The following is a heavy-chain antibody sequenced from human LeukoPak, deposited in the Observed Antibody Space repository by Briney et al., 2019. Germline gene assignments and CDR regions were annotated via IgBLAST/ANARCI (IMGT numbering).Heavy chain of an antibody. D-gene: IGHD3-10*01. V-gene: IGHV3-23*01. CDR3: AKTPQGGSGSYGNWFDP. J-gene: IGHJ5*02. CDR1: EFTFSSYA. CDR2: ISGSGGRT. Sequence: PGRSLRLSCAASEFTFSSYAMSWVRQAPGKGLEWVSAISGSGGRTYYAESVKGRFTISRDNNENTLYLQMNSLRAEDTAVYYCAKTPQGGSGSYGNWFDPWGQGTLVTVSS.